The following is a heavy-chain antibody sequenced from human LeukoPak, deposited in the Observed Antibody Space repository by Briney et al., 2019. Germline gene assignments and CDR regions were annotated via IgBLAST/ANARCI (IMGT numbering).Heavy chain of an antibody. Sequence: SVKVSCKASGGTFSSYAISWVRQAPGQGLEWMGGIIPIFGTANYAQKFQSRVTITTDESTSTAYMELSSLRSEDTAVYYCARGVTFGGVIGLFDYWGQGTLVTVSS. CDR2: IIPIFGTA. V-gene: IGHV1-69*05. D-gene: IGHD3-16*02. CDR3: ARGVTFGGVIGLFDY. J-gene: IGHJ4*02. CDR1: GGTFSSYA.